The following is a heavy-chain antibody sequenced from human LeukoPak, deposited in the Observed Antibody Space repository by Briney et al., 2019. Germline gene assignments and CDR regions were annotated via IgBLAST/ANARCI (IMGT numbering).Heavy chain of an antibody. D-gene: IGHD5-12*01. V-gene: IGHV3-66*01. J-gene: IGHJ4*02. CDR2: IYSGGST. Sequence: AGGSLRLSCAASGFTVSSNYMSWVRQAPGKGLEWVSVIYSGGSTYYADSVKGRFTISRDNSKNTLYLQMNGLRAEDTAVYYCARDPARGYEGFDYWGQGTLVTVSS. CDR3: ARDPARGYEGFDY. CDR1: GFTVSSNY.